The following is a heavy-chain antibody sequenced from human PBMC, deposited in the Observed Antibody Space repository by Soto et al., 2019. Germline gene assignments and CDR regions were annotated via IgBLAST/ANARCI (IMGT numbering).Heavy chain of an antibody. Sequence: QVQLQESGPGLVRPSETLSLTCTVSGGSLSNSYWSWIRQSPGKGLEWIGYIYSSGSTNYNPSLKSRVTISVDTSRNPCSLQLSSLSAADTAVYYCARHSPPFFYGSGPWDVWGQGTTVTVSS. CDR3: ARHSPPFFYGSGPWDV. CDR2: IYSSGST. J-gene: IGHJ6*02. V-gene: IGHV4-59*08. CDR1: GGSLSNSY. D-gene: IGHD3-10*01.